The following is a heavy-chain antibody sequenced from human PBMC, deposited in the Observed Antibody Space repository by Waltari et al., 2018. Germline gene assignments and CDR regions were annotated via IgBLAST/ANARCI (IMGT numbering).Heavy chain of an antibody. CDR2: IYHSGST. CDR3: ARDPNYYDSSGYEFDY. V-gene: IGHV4-38-2*02. J-gene: IGHJ4*02. CDR1: GYSISSGYY. Sequence: QVQLQESGPGLVKPSETLSLTCAVSGYSISSGYYWGWLRQPPGKGLEWIGSIYHSGSTYYNPSLKSRVTISVDTSKNQFSLKLSSVTAADTAVYYCARDPNYYDSSGYEFDYWGQGTLVTVSS. D-gene: IGHD3-22*01.